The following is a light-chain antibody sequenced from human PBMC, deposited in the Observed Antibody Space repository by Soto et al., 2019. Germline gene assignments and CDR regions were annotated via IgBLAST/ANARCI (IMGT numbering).Light chain of an antibody. CDR1: QGISSY. CDR3: QQLNSYPLT. J-gene: IGKJ4*01. Sequence: IQLTQSPSSLSASVGDRVTITCRACQGISSYLAWYQQKPGKAPKLLIYAASTLQSGVPSKFSGSGSGTDLTLTISSLQPEDSATYYCQQLNSYPLTFGGGTKVEIK. CDR2: AAS. V-gene: IGKV1-9*01.